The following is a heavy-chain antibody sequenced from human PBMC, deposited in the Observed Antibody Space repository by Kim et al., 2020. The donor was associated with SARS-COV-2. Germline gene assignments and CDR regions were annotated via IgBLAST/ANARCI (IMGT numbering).Heavy chain of an antibody. V-gene: IGHV3-30*18. J-gene: IGHJ3*02. CDR2: ISYDGSNK. D-gene: IGHD3-10*01. Sequence: GGSLRLSCAASGFTFSSYGMHWVRQAPGKGLEWVAVISYDGSNKYYADSVKGRFTISRDNSKNTLYLQMNSLRAEDTAVYYCAKDPIWFGDSDAFDIWGQGTRVTVSS. CDR3: AKDPIWFGDSDAFDI. CDR1: GFTFSSYG.